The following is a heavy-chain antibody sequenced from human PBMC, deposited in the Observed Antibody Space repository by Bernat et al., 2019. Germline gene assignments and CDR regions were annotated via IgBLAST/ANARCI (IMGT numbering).Heavy chain of an antibody. CDR1: GFTFSTYA. CDR3: AKDREETTGYFDL. D-gene: IGHD4-11*01. Sequence: EVQLLESGGGLVQPGGSLRLSCAASGFTFSTYAMSWVRQAPGKGLEWVSGIGANGISTYYADSLRGRFTISRDNSKNTLYLQMNSLRADDTAVYYCAKDREETTGYFDLWGRGTLVTVSS. V-gene: IGHV3-23*01. J-gene: IGHJ2*01. CDR2: IGANGIST.